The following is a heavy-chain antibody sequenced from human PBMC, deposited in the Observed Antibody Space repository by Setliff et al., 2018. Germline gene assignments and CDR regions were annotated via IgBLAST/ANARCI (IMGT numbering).Heavy chain of an antibody. CDR1: GDSLSNYA. CDR3: ARSPAVLGIVYLDP. Sequence: SVKVSCKASGDSLSNYAISWVRQAPGQGLEWMGGIIPMFGTPAYTQKFKDRVTITTDESTSTAYMELNSLTSEDTAVYYCARSPAVLGIVYLDPWGQGTLVTVSS. D-gene: IGHD2-15*01. V-gene: IGHV1-69*05. J-gene: IGHJ5*02. CDR2: IIPMFGTP.